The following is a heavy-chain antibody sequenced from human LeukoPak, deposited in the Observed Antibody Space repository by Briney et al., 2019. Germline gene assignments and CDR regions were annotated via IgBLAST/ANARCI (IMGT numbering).Heavy chain of an antibody. Sequence: PGGSLRLSCSASGFTFCTYWMTWVPQAPGKGREGGANINQDGSEKYYVDSVKGRFTISRDNAKNSLFLQMNSLRAEDTAVYYCARDGRKQLVVDYWGQGTLVTFSS. CDR1: GFTFCTYW. CDR2: INQDGSEK. CDR3: ARDGRKQLVVDY. V-gene: IGHV3-7*01. D-gene: IGHD6-6*01. J-gene: IGHJ4*02.